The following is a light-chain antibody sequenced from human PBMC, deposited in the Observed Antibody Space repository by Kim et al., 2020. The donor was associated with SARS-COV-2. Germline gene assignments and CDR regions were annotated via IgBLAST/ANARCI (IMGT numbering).Light chain of an antibody. CDR3: QSYNRDNVL. V-gene: IGLV6-57*03. CDR1: SGSVDVNY. CDR2: EDD. J-gene: IGLJ2*01. Sequence: GQKVTISCPRSSGSVDVNYVQWYQQRPGGGPTAVIYEDDQRPSGVSGRFSGSIDNSSNSASLTISGLRTEDEADYYCQSYNRDNVLFGGGTQLTVL.